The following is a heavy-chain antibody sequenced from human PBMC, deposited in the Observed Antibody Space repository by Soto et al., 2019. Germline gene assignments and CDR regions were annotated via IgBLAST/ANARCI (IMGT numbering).Heavy chain of an antibody. J-gene: IGHJ4*02. Sequence: QVQLQESGPGLVKPSQTLSLTCTVSGGSISSGDYYWSWLRQPPGKGLEWIGYIYYSGSTYYNPSLRSRVTISVDPSKNQFSLKLSSVTAADTAVYYWARGATIAARLDSWGQGTLVTVSS. CDR1: GGSISSGDYY. CDR2: IYYSGST. D-gene: IGHD6-6*01. V-gene: IGHV4-30-4*01. CDR3: ARGATIAARLDS.